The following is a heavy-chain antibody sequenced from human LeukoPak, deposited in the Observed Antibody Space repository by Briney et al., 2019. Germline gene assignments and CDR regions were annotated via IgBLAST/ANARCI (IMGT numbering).Heavy chain of an antibody. CDR3: AKEFYGVPEEGYFDY. CDR1: GFTFSSYA. D-gene: IGHD4-17*01. V-gene: IGHV3-23*01. CDR2: TSGSGGST. Sequence: GSLRLSCAASGFTFSSYALSWVRQAPGKGLEWVSATSGSGGSTYYADSVKGRFTISRDNSKNTLYLQMNSLRAEDTAVYYCAKEFYGVPEEGYFDYWGQGTLVTVSS. J-gene: IGHJ4*02.